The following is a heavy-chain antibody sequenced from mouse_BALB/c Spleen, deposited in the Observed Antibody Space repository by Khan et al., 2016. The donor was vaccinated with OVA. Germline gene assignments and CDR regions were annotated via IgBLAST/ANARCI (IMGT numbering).Heavy chain of an antibody. CDR1: GYTFTTYC. V-gene: IGHV1-7*01. CDR3: ARDSIDY. J-gene: IGHJ2*01. CDR2: INPTSGYT. Sequence: QVQLQQSGAELVKPGASVKMSCTASGYTFTTYCMHWVKQRPGQGLEWIGYINPTSGYTDYNQKFKDRATLSADTSSSTAYMQLSSLTSEDSAVYYCARDSIDYWGQGTTLTVSS.